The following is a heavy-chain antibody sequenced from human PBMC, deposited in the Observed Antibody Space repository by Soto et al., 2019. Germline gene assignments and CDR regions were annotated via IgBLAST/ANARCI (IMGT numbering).Heavy chain of an antibody. CDR2: IKSKTDGGTT. CDR1: GFTFSNAW. CDR3: TSRSPGYSSSWYSGASGSYSWGYYYYGMDV. V-gene: IGHV3-15*07. D-gene: IGHD6-13*01. J-gene: IGHJ6*02. Sequence: PGGSLRLSCAASGFTFSNAWINWVRQAPGKGLEWVGRIKSKTDGGTTDHAEPVKGRFTISRDDSKNTLYLQMNSLKTEDTAVYYCTSRSPGYSSSWYSGASGSYSWGYYYYGMDVWGQGTTVTVSS.